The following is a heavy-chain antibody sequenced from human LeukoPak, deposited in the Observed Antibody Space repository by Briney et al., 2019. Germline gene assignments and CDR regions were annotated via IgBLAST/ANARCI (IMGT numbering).Heavy chain of an antibody. Sequence: ASVKVSCKASGYTFINYGISWVRQAPGQGLEWMGWISGYNGGTNYAQKVQGRVTMTTDTSTSTAYMELRSLRSDDTAVYYCARLSGSGWYFDYWGQGTLVTVSS. CDR2: ISGYNGGT. CDR3: ARLSGSGWYFDY. V-gene: IGHV1-18*01. J-gene: IGHJ4*02. CDR1: GYTFINYG. D-gene: IGHD6-19*01.